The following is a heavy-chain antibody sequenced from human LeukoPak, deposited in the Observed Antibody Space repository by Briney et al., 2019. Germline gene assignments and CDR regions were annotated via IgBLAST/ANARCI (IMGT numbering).Heavy chain of an antibody. CDR3: ARAFSDYSDSSGQATDIDY. CDR1: GYTFTSYG. J-gene: IGHJ4*02. V-gene: IGHV1-18*01. Sequence: ASVKVSCKASGYTFTSYGISWVRQAPGQGLEWRGWISAYNGNTNYAQKLQGRVTLTTDTSTSTAYMELRSLRSDDTAVYYCARAFSDYSDSSGQATDIDYWGQGTLVTVSS. D-gene: IGHD3-22*01. CDR2: ISAYNGNT.